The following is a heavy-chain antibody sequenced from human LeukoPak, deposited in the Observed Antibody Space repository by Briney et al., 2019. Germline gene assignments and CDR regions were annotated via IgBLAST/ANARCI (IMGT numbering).Heavy chain of an antibody. CDR3: ARIGGSPYYYGMDV. D-gene: IGHD2-15*01. CDR1: GGSISSYY. Sequence: SETLSLTCTVSGGSISSYYWSWIRQPPGKGLEWIGYIYYSGSTYNNPSLKSRVSISVDTSKNQFSLELTSVTAADTAVYYCARIGGSPYYYGMDVWGQGTTVTVSS. J-gene: IGHJ6*02. V-gene: IGHV4-59*12. CDR2: IYYSGST.